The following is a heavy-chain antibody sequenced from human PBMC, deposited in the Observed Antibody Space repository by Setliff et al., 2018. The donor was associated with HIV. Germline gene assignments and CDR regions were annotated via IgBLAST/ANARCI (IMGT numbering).Heavy chain of an antibody. V-gene: IGHV4-39*01. CDR1: GASFSRGSYY. CDR3: ARPSLGIGGGSIFDF. J-gene: IGHJ4*02. D-gene: IGHD3-3*01. CDR2: IHYSGSI. Sequence: SETLSLTCTVSGASFSRGSYYWGWVRQSPGKGLEWIGNIHYSGSIYYNPSLKSRVTISVDTSKNQFALRLSSVTAADTAVYHCARPSLGIGGGSIFDFWGRESGSPSPQ.